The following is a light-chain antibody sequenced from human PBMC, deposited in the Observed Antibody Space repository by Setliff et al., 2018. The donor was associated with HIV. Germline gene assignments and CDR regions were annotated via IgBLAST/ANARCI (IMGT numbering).Light chain of an antibody. V-gene: IGLV2-11*01. J-gene: IGLJ1*01. CDR2: DVS. CDR1: SSDVGGYNY. Sequence: QSVLTQPRSVSGSPGQSVTISCTGTSSDVGGYNYVSWYQQHPGKAPKLMIYDVSKWPSGVPDRFSGSKSGNTASLTISGLQAEDEADYSCCSYAGSYTRYVFGTGTKVTVL. CDR3: CSYAGSYTRYV.